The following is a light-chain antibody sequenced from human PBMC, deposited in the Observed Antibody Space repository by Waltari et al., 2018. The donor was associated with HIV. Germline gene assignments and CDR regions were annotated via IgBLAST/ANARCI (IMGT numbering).Light chain of an antibody. CDR2: EAS. J-gene: IGKJ1*01. V-gene: IGKV1-5*03. Sequence: DIQMTQSPSTLSASVGDRVTITCRAGQSLSTSLAWYQQKPGKAPKLLVYEASNLESGVPSRCSGSGSGTEFTLTINSLQPDDFATYYCQQYNSYSRTFGQGTKVELK. CDR1: QSLSTS. CDR3: QQYNSYSRT.